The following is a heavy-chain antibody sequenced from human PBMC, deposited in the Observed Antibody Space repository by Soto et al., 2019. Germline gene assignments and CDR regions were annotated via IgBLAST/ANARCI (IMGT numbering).Heavy chain of an antibody. CDR2: ISYDGSNK. CDR1: GFTFSSYG. V-gene: IGHV3-30*18. J-gene: IGHJ6*02. CDR3: AKAAARPGYYYGMDV. Sequence: PGGSLRLSCAASGFTFSSYGMHWVRQAPGKGLEWVAVISYDGSNKYYADYVKGRFTISRDNSKNTLYLQMNSLRAEDTAVYYCAKAAARPGYYYGMDVWGQGTTVTVSS. D-gene: IGHD6-6*01.